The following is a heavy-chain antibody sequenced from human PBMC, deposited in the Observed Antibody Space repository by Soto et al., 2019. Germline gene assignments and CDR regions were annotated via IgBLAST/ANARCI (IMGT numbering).Heavy chain of an antibody. J-gene: IGHJ4*02. D-gene: IGHD5-12*01. CDR1: GYTFTGYY. Sequence: ASVKVSCKASGYTFTGYYMHWVRQAPGQGLEWMGWINPNSGGTNYAQKFQGWVTMTRDTSISTAYMELSRLRSDDTAVYYCARAARYSGCDCLDYWGQGTLVTVSS. V-gene: IGHV1-2*04. CDR2: INPNSGGT. CDR3: ARAARYSGCDCLDY.